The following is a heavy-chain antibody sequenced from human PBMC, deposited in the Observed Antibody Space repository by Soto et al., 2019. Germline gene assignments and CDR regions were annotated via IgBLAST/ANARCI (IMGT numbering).Heavy chain of an antibody. D-gene: IGHD3-10*01. CDR1: GYSFTSYW. Sequence: PGESLKISCKGSGYSFTSYWIGWVRQMPGKGLEWMGIIYPGDSDTRYSPSFQGQVTISADKSISTAYLQWSSLKASDTAMYYCARCYGSGSYYTPFDYWGQGTLVTVSS. CDR2: IYPGDSDT. V-gene: IGHV5-51*01. CDR3: ARCYGSGSYYTPFDY. J-gene: IGHJ4*02.